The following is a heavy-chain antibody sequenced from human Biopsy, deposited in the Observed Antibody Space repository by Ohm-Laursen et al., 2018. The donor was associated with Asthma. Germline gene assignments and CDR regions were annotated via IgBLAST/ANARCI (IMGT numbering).Heavy chain of an antibody. D-gene: IGHD6-13*01. Sequence: ASVKVSCNASGYTFIGCHIHWMRQAPGQGLEWMGRINPNSGGTNYAQKFQGRVTMTRDTSISTAYMEVSRLRSDDTAVYYCARGQKSAGDRWFDPWSQGTLVTVSS. CDR1: GYTFIGCH. J-gene: IGHJ5*02. CDR2: INPNSGGT. CDR3: ARGQKSAGDRWFDP. V-gene: IGHV1-2*06.